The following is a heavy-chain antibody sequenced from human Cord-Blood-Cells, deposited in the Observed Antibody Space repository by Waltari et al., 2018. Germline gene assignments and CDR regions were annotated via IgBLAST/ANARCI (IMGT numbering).Heavy chain of an antibody. V-gene: IGHV4-39*01. Sequence: LQLQESGPGLAKPSETLSLTCTVSGGSISSSSYYWGWIRQPPGKELEWTGSIYYSGSTYYNPSLKSRVTISVDTSKNQFSLKLSSVTAADTAVYYCARQSSYVDYWGQGTLVTVSS. J-gene: IGHJ4*02. CDR3: ARQSSYVDY. CDR2: IYYSGST. CDR1: GGSISSSSYY.